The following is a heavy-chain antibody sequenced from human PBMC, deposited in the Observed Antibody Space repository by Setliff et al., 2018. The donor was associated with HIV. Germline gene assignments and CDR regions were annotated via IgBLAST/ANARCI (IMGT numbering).Heavy chain of an antibody. Sequence: SETLSLTCSVSGGSVTSGGGYYWGWIRQPPGKGLEWIGSIYYSGSTYYKSSLKNRVTISVDTSKNHFSLKVNFVTAADTAVYYCATLQSSGWPHGIEYWGQGTLVTVSS. D-gene: IGHD6-19*01. CDR2: IYYSGST. CDR1: GGSVTSGGGYY. CDR3: ATLQSSGWPHGIEY. J-gene: IGHJ4*02. V-gene: IGHV4-39*01.